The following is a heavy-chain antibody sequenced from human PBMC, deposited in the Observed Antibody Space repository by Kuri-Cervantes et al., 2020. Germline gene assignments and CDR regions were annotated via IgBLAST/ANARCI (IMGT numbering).Heavy chain of an antibody. CDR3: ARATYSSSSEGY. D-gene: IGHD6-13*01. CDR1: GFTFSSYG. J-gene: IGHJ4*02. CDR2: ISYDGSNK. Sequence: GESLKISCAASGFTFSSYGMHWVRQAPGKGLEWVAVISYDGSNKYYADSVKGRFTVSRDNSKNTLYLQMNSLRPEDTAVYYCARATYSSSSEGYWGQGTLVTVSS. V-gene: IGHV3-30*03.